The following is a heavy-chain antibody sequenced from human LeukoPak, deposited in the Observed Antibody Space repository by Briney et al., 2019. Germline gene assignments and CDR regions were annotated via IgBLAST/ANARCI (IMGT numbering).Heavy chain of an antibody. CDR3: ASSTGGGDQSYYYYYCMDV. J-gene: IGHJ6*03. V-gene: IGHV4-61*02. CDR2: IYTSGST. CDR1: GGSISSGSCY. Sequence: PSETLSLTCTVSGGSISSGSCYWSWIRQPAGKGLEWIGRIYTSGSTNYNPSLKSRVTISVDTSKNQFSLKLSSVTAADTAVYYCASSTGGGDQSYYYYYCMDVWGKGTTVTISS. D-gene: IGHD2-21*01.